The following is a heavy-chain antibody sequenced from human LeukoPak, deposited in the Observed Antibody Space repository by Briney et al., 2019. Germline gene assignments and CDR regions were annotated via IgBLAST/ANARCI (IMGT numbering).Heavy chain of an antibody. CDR3: AREGSGSYNGFDY. D-gene: IGHD1-26*01. V-gene: IGHV1-2*06. CDR2: INPNSGGT. CDR1: GYTFTGYY. J-gene: IGHJ4*02. Sequence: ASVKVSCKPSGYTFTGYYLHWVRQAPGQGLEWMGRINPNSGGTNYAQKFQGRVTMTRDTSTSTIYMELSRLRSGDTAVYYCAREGSGSYNGFDYWGQGALVTVSS.